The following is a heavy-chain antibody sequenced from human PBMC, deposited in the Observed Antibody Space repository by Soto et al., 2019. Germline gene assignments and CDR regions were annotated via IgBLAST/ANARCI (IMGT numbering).Heavy chain of an antibody. D-gene: IGHD3-10*01. V-gene: IGHV4-61*01. CDR2: IYYSGSP. CDR1: GSSVSSGHYS. CDR3: ARGRRSINWFDP. Sequence: SETLSLTCTVSGSSVSSGHYSWSWIRQPPWKGLEWIGYIYYSGSPNYNPSLKSRGTISLDASKSLCSLNLSSVTAADTAVYYCARGRRSINWFDPWGQGTLVTAPQ. J-gene: IGHJ5*02.